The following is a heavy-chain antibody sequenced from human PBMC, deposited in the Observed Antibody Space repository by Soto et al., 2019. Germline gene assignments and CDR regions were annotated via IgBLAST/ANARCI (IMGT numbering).Heavy chain of an antibody. V-gene: IGHV1-69*02. D-gene: IGHD2-8*01. CDR2: IIPILGLA. Sequence: QVQLVQSGAEVKKPGSSVKVSCKASGGTFSSYTISWLRQAPGQGLEWMGRIIPILGLANYAQKFQGRVTITADKSTRTAYMELSSLRSDDTAVYYCARGMQNPTLYYYYMDVWGKGTTVTVSS. CDR1: GGTFSSYT. CDR3: ARGMQNPTLYYYYMDV. J-gene: IGHJ6*03.